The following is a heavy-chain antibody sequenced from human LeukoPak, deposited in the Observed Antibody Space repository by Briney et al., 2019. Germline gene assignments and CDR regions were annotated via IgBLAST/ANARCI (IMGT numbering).Heavy chain of an antibody. CDR2: IFYSGST. J-gene: IGHJ5*02. CDR3: ARHPLKAYVSDWFDP. V-gene: IGHV4-39*01. Sequence: SETLSLTCTVSGGSISSRSYYWGWLRQPPAKGLEWIASIFYSGSTYHNPSLKSRVTISVDTSKSQFSLKLSSVTAADTAVYFCARHPLKAYVSDWFDPWGQGTLVTVSS. D-gene: IGHD3-10*02. CDR1: GGSISSRSYY.